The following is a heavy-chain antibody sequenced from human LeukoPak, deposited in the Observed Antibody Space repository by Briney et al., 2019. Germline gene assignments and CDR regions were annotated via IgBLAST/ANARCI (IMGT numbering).Heavy chain of an antibody. CDR3: ARDVWTGVAVSDY. J-gene: IGHJ4*02. V-gene: IGHV3-7*01. Sequence: GGSLRLSCVASGFTFSSYWVTWVRQAPGKGLEWLANIKEDGSIQYYLDSVRGRFTISRDNAKTSVYLQLNSLRADDTAVYYCARDVWTGVAVSDYWGQGTLATVSS. CDR2: IKEDGSIQ. CDR1: GFTFSSYW. D-gene: IGHD6-19*01.